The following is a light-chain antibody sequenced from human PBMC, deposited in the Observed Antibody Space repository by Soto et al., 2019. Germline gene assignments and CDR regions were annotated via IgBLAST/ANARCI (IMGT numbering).Light chain of an antibody. Sequence: DIQMTQSPSTLSASVGDRVIITCRASQSPGTWMAWYQQKPGTAPVLLIYDVSKLESGVPSRFSGRASDTEFTLTITSLQPDDFATYYCQQYFSYPLTFGGGTKVDIK. J-gene: IGKJ4*01. V-gene: IGKV1-5*01. CDR3: QQYFSYPLT. CDR1: QSPGTW. CDR2: DVS.